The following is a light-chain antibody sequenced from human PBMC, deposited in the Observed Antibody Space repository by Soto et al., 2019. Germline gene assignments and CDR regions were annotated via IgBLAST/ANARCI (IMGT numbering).Light chain of an antibody. V-gene: IGKV3-15*01. J-gene: IGKJ4*01. CDR2: GAS. CDR1: QTVSNN. CDR3: QQYNNWLPLT. Sequence: EIVMTQSPAILSVSPGERATLSCRASQTVSNNLAWYQQKPGQAPRLLIYGASTRATGIPARFSGSGSGTEFTLTISSLQSEDFAVYYCQQYNNWLPLTFGGGTKVDIK.